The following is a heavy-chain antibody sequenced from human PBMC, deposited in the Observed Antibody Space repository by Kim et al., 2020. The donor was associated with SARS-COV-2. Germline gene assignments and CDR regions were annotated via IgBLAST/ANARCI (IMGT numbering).Heavy chain of an antibody. V-gene: IGHV3-74*01. J-gene: IGHJ2*01. Sequence: GGSLRLSCAASGFTFSSYSMHWVRQAPGKGLEWVSRIKHGGSITPYADSVKGRFTISRDNSKNKLYLQMSSLRAEDTAVYYCAKGTIHAAYFYATALWY. D-gene: IGHD1-26*01. CDR3: AKGTIHAAYFYATALWY. CDR1: GFTFSSYS. CDR2: IKHGGSIT.